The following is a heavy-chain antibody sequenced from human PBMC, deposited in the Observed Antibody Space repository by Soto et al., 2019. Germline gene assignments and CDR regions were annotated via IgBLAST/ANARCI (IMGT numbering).Heavy chain of an antibody. J-gene: IGHJ4*02. Sequence: GGSLRLSCAASGFTFSSYAMSWVRQAPGKGLEWVSAMSGSGGSTYYADSVKGRFTISRDNSKNTLYLQMNSLRAEDTAVYYCASSPRYSGSYLYDYWGQGTLVTVSS. D-gene: IGHD1-26*01. V-gene: IGHV3-23*01. CDR2: MSGSGGST. CDR1: GFTFSSYA. CDR3: ASSPRYSGSYLYDY.